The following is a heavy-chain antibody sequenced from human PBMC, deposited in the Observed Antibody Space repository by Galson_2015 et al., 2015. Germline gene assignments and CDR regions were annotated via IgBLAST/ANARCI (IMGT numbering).Heavy chain of an antibody. CDR1: GFTFSSYG. CDR2: IWYDGSNK. CDR3: ARGGAAAAPGNYYFDY. J-gene: IGHJ4*02. Sequence: SLRLSCAASGFTFSSYGMHWVRQAPGKGLEWVAVIWYDGSNKYYADSVKGRFTISRDNSKNTLYLQMNSLRAEDTAVYYCARGGAAAAPGNYYFDYWGQGTLVTVSS. D-gene: IGHD6-13*01. V-gene: IGHV3-33*01.